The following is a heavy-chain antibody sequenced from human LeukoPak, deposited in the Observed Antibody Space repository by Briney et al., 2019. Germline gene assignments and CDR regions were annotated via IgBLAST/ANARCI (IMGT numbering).Heavy chain of an antibody. CDR2: IRYDGSNK. CDR1: GFTFSSYG. J-gene: IGHJ6*03. V-gene: IGHV3-30*02. D-gene: IGHD3-10*01. Sequence: PGGSLRLSCAASGFTFSSYGMHWVRQAPGKGLEWVTFIRYDGSNKYYADSVKGRFTISRDNAKNSLYLQMNSLRAEDTAVYYCARDPDYYGSMDVWGKGTTVTVSS. CDR3: ARDPDYYGSMDV.